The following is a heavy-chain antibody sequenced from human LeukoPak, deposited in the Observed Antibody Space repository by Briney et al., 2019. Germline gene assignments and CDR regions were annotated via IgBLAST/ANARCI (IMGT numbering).Heavy chain of an antibody. Sequence: GASVKVSCKASGYTFTSYDINWVRQATGQGLEWMGWMNPNSGNTGYAQKFQGRVTMTRNTSISTAYMELSSLRSEDTAVYYCARAGGKGQSGITGEVMDVWGQGTTVTVSS. CDR3: ARAGGKGQSGITGEVMDV. J-gene: IGHJ6*02. V-gene: IGHV1-8*01. D-gene: IGHD1-20*01. CDR1: GYTFTSYD. CDR2: MNPNSGNT.